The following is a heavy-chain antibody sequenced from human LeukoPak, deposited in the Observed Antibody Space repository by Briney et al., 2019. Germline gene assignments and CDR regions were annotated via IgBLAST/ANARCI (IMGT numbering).Heavy chain of an antibody. V-gene: IGHV4-59*01. Sequence: TPSETLSLTCTVSGGSISTFYWSWIRQPPGKRLEWIGYIYYSGSTNYNPSLKSRVTISVDTSKNQFSLKLSSVTAADTAVYYCARGCNSATCPVDYWGQGTLVTVSS. CDR3: ARGCNSATCPVDY. J-gene: IGHJ4*02. D-gene: IGHD2-2*01. CDR1: GGSISTFY. CDR2: IYYSGST.